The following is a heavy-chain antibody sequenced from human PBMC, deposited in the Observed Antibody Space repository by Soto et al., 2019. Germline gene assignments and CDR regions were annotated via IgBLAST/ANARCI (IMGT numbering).Heavy chain of an antibody. CDR3: ATVVVAATANY. V-gene: IGHV3-23*01. Sequence: EVQLLESGGGLVQPGGSRRLSCAASGFTFSSYAMSWVRQAPGKGLEWVSAISGSGGSTYYADSVKGRFTISRDNSKNTLYLQMNSLRAEDTAVYYCATVVVAATANYWGQGTLVTVSS. CDR1: GFTFSSYA. CDR2: ISGSGGST. D-gene: IGHD2-15*01. J-gene: IGHJ4*02.